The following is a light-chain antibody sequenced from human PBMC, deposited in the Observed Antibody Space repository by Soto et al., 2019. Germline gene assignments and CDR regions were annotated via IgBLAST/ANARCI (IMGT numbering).Light chain of an antibody. J-gene: IGLJ1*01. CDR3: SSYTGSSYV. CDR1: SSDVGGYNY. CDR2: EVS. Sequence: QSALTQPASVSGSPGQSITISCTGTSSDVGGYNYVSWYQQHPGKAPKLMIYEVSNRPSGVPDRFSGSKSGNTASLTVSGLQAEDEANYYCSSYTGSSYVFGTGTKVTVL. V-gene: IGLV2-14*01.